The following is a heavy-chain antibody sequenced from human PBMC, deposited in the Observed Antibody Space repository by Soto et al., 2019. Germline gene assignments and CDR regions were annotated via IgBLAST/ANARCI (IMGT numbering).Heavy chain of an antibody. Sequence: GGSLRLSCAASGFTFSSYAMSWVRQAPGKGLEWVSAISGSGGSTYYADSVKGRFTISRDNSKNTLYLQMNSLRAEDTAVYYCAKYNSLDDFWSGYFGTYFDYWGQGTLVTVSS. D-gene: IGHD3-3*01. V-gene: IGHV3-23*01. CDR2: ISGSGGST. CDR3: AKYNSLDDFWSGYFGTYFDY. J-gene: IGHJ4*02. CDR1: GFTFSSYA.